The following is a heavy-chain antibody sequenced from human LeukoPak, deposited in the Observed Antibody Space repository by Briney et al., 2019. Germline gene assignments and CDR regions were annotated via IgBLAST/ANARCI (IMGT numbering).Heavy chain of an antibody. V-gene: IGHV1-46*01. J-gene: IGHJ5*01. CDR2: INPSGGST. CDR1: GYSFTNFY. D-gene: IGHD3-10*01. CDR3: ARDKSSTNWLDS. Sequence: ASVTVSCMSSGYSFTNFYIHWVRQAPGQGLEGMGIINPSGGSTNYAQKFQGRVTMTSDTSASTVYMDLSSLRSEDTAIYYCARDKSSTNWLDSWGQGTLVTVSS.